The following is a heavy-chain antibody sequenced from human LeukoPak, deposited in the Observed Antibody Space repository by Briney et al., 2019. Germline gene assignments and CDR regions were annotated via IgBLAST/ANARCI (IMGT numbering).Heavy chain of an antibody. CDR2: INPNSGGT. V-gene: IGHV1-2*02. CDR1: GYTFTGYY. Sequence: ASVKVSCKASGYTFTGYYMHWVRQAPGQGLEWMGWINPNSGGTNYAQKFQGRDTMTRDTSISTAYMELSRLRSDDTAVYYCARERGRSLQSARDGYNGYWGQGTLVTVSS. CDR3: ARERGRSLQSARDGYNGY. J-gene: IGHJ4*02. D-gene: IGHD5-24*01.